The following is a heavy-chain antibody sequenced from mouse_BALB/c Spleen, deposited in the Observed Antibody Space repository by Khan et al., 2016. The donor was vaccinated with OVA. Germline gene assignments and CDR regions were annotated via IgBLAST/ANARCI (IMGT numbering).Heavy chain of an antibody. D-gene: IGHD1-1*01. CDR2: INPGSGGT. CDR1: GYAFTNYL. V-gene: IGHV1-54*01. J-gene: IGHJ4*01. CDR3: ARPTVVAHYYAMDY. Sequence: QVQLKQSGAELVRPGTSVKVSCKASGYAFTNYLIEWVKQRSGQGLEWIGVINPGSGGTNYNEKFKGKATLTADKSSSTAYMQLSSLTSDDSAVDFCARPTVVAHYYAMDYWGQGTSVTVSS.